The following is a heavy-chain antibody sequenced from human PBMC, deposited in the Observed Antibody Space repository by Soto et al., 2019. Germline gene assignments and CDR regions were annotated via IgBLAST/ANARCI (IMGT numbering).Heavy chain of an antibody. CDR3: AGIHGTL. J-gene: IGHJ1*01. V-gene: IGHV3-7*01. D-gene: IGHD1-20*01. Sequence: PGGSLRLSCVASEFTLTNYWMTWLRQAPGKGLEWVASINGDGSDKFYVDSLKGRFSISRDTAQNSLYLQMDSLTAEDTAIYYCAGIHGTLWAQGTLVTVS. CDR1: EFTLTNYW. CDR2: INGDGSDK.